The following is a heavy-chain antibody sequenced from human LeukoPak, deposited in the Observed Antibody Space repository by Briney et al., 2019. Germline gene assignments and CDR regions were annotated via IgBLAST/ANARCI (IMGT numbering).Heavy chain of an antibody. V-gene: IGHV3-30*18. J-gene: IGHJ4*02. CDR1: GFTFSSYG. D-gene: IGHD3-9*01. CDR2: ISYDGGNK. CDR3: AKDPYNRYFDWTGYFDY. Sequence: GGSLRLSCAASGFTFSSYGMHWVRQAPGKGLEWVAVISYDGGNKYYVDSVKGRFTISRDNSKNTLFLQMNSLRAEDTAVYYCAKDPYNRYFDWTGYFDYWGQGTLVTVSS.